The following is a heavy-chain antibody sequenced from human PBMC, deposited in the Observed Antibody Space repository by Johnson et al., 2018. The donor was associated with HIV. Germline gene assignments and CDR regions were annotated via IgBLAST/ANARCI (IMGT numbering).Heavy chain of an antibody. D-gene: IGHD6-6*01. J-gene: IGHJ3*02. CDR3: ANLEYNSTDAFDI. CDR1: GFTVSINY. V-gene: IGHV3-66*03. Sequence: VQLVESGGGLIQPGGSLRLSCAASGFTVSINYMSWVRQAPGKGLAWVSVIYRGGSTYYADSVTGRLTISRDNSKNTLYLQMNSLRAEDTAVYYCANLEYNSTDAFDIWGQGTMVTVSS. CDR2: IYRGGST.